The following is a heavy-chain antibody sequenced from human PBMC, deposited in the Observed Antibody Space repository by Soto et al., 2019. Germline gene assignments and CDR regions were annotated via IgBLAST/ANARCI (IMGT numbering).Heavy chain of an antibody. Sequence: PSETLSLTCAVSGFFISSGNYWGWIRKPPGKGLEWIGSIFHGGNTYYNPSLKSRVTIPVGMSKNQFSLKLNSVTAADTAVYYCARARWYDAFDVWGQGTVVTVSS. CDR2: IFHGGNT. CDR1: GFFISSGNY. D-gene: IGHD2-15*01. J-gene: IGHJ3*01. CDR3: ARARWYDAFDV. V-gene: IGHV4-38-2*01.